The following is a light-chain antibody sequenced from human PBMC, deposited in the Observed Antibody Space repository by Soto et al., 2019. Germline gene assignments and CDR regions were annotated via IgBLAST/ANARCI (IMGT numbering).Light chain of an antibody. CDR1: QSIDSW. CDR2: KAS. V-gene: IGKV1-5*03. CDR3: QPYNSYSRT. J-gene: IGKJ1*01. Sequence: DIQMTQSPSTLSASVGDRVTITCRASQSIDSWLAWYQHKPGKAPKLLIFKASTLETGVPSRFSGSGSGTEFTLTISSLQPDDSATYYCQPYNSYSRTFGQGTKV.